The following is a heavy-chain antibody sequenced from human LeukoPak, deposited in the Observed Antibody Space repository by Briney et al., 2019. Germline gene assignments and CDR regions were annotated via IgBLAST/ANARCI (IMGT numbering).Heavy chain of an antibody. J-gene: IGHJ3*02. CDR3: ARVDAGDTLDI. CDR1: GFTFSSYI. V-gene: IGHV3-7*05. CDR2: IKQDGGEK. Sequence: PGGSLRLSCAASGFTFSSYIMNWVRQAPGKGLEWVANIKQDGGEKYYVDSVKGRFTISRDNAKNSLYLQMSSLRAEDTAVYYCARVDAGDTLDIWGQGTMVTVSS. D-gene: IGHD3/OR15-3a*01.